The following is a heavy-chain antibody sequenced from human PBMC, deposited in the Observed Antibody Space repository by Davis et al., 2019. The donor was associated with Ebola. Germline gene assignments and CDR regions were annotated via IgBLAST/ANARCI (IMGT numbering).Heavy chain of an antibody. Sequence: SVKVSCKASGGTFSSYAISWVRQAPGQGLEWMGRIIPILGIANYAQKFQGRVTITADKSTSTAYMELSSLRSEDTAVYYCARDFIVVVTVDYYYYYGMDVWGQGTTVTVSS. CDR3: ARDFIVVVTVDYYYYYGMDV. V-gene: IGHV1-69*04. CDR2: IIPILGIA. J-gene: IGHJ6*02. D-gene: IGHD2-21*02. CDR1: GGTFSSYA.